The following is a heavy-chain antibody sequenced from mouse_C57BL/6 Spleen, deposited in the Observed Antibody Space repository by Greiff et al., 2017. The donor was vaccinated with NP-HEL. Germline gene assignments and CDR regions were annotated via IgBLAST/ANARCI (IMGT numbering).Heavy chain of an antibody. J-gene: IGHJ4*01. CDR3: ARGLGGSAYYAMDY. Sequence: EVQLQQSGPELVKPGASVKISCKASGYSFTGYYMNWVKQSPEKSLEWIGEINPSTGGTTYNQKFKAKATLTVDKSSSTAYMQLKSLTSEDSAVYYCARGLGGSAYYAMDYWGQGTSVTVSS. CDR1: GYSFTGYY. V-gene: IGHV1-42*01. D-gene: IGHD3-3*01. CDR2: INPSTGGT.